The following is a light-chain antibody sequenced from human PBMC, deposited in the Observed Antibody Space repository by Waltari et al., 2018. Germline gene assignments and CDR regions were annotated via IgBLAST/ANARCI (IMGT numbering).Light chain of an antibody. J-gene: IGKJ5*01. CDR2: GAS. CDR3: QQYGSSKIT. CDR1: QSVSSSY. V-gene: IGKV3-20*01. Sequence: EIVLTQSPGTLSLSPGERATLSCRASQSVSSSYLAWYQQKPGQAPRLLIYGASSRATGIPDRFSGSGSGTDFTLTISRLEPEDFAVYYCQQYGSSKITFAKGHDWRLN.